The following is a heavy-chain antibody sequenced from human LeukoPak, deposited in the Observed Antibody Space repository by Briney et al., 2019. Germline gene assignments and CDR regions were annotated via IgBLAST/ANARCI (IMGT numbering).Heavy chain of an antibody. CDR2: IFSNGDT. J-gene: IGHJ4*02. CDR3: TRDQMDY. D-gene: IGHD5-24*01. V-gene: IGHV3-53*01. CDR1: EFTVSRSY. Sequence: GGSLRLSCTASEFTVSRSYMLWVRQAPGKGLEWVSLIFSNGDTHYADSVKGRFTISRDTSKNTVSLQMNSLRVEDTAMYYCTRDQMDYWGQGTLVTVSS.